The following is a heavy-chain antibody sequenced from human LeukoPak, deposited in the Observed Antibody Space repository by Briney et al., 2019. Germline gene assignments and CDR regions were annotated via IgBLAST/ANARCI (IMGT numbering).Heavy chain of an antibody. V-gene: IGHV3-33*06. J-gene: IGHJ4*02. D-gene: IGHD3-22*01. CDR1: GFSFSSYG. CDR3: AKSRGYYYEKSGPADY. CDR2: IWYDGSIK. Sequence: GGSLRLSCAASGFSFSSYGMHWVRQAPGKGLEWVAVIWYDGSIKYYGDSVKGRFTISRDNSKNTLYLQMNSLSAEDTAVYYCAKSRGYYYEKSGPADYWGQGTLVAVSS.